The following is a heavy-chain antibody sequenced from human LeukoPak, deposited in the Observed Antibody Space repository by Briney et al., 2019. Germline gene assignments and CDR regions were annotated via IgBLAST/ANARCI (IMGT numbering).Heavy chain of an antibody. J-gene: IGHJ4*02. D-gene: IGHD3-3*01. Sequence: ETLSLTCTVSGYSISSDYYWGWIRQPPGKGLEWVSGITGSGGSTYYADSVKGRFTISRDNSKNTLYLQMNSLRAEDTAIYYCARDERLLSFLKWGQGTLVTVSS. V-gene: IGHV3-23*01. CDR1: GYSISSDY. CDR3: ARDERLLSFLK. CDR2: ITGSGGST.